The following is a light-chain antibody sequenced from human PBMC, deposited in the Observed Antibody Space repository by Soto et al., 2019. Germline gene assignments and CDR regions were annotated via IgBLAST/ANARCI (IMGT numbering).Light chain of an antibody. J-gene: IGLJ7*01. V-gene: IGLV2-14*03. Sequence: QSALTQPASVSGSPGQSITISCTGSSSDIGGYNYVSWYQHHPGKAPKLMIYDVTSRPSGVSNRFSGSKSGNTASLTISGLQAEDEADYYCSSYTSSSTPYVFGIGTQLTVL. CDR3: SSYTSSSTPYV. CDR1: SSDIGGYNY. CDR2: DVT.